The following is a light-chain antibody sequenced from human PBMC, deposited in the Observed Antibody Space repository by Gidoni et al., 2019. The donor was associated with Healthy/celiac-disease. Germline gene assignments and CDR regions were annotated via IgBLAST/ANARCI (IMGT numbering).Light chain of an antibody. V-gene: IGKV3-15*01. CDR2: GAS. Sequence: SPGERATLSCRASQSVSSNLAWYQQKPGQAPRLLIYGASTRATGIPARFSGSGSGTEFTLTISSLQSEDFAVYYCQQYNNWPPYTFXXXTKLEIK. CDR1: QSVSSN. J-gene: IGKJ2*01. CDR3: QQYNNWPPYT.